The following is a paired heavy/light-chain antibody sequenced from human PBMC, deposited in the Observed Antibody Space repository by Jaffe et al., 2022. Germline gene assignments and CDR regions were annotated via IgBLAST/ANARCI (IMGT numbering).Light chain of an antibody. CDR1: QSLNSDS. CDR3: QQYARSPHA. V-gene: IGKV3-20*01. CDR2: GAS. Sequence: IVLTQSPGTLSLSPGERATLSCRASQSLNSDSLAWFQQKPGQAPRLLIYGASSRATGIPDRFSGSGSGTDFTLTISRLEPEDFAVYYCQQYARSPHAFGQGTKLEIK. J-gene: IGKJ2*01.
Heavy chain of an antibody. CDR2: IRSEAHGGTT. J-gene: IGHJ5*02. Sequence: EVQLVESGGGLVQPGRSLRLSCSASGFTFGGFAVSWVRQAPGKGLEWAGIIRSEAHGGTTDYAASVKGRFRISKDGSKTIAYLQMNSLTIEDTGVYYCTRESFESGGYRVEFAPWGQGTVVTVSS. D-gene: IGHD3-22*01. V-gene: IGHV3-49*04. CDR3: TRESFESGGYRVEFAP. CDR1: GFTFGGFA.